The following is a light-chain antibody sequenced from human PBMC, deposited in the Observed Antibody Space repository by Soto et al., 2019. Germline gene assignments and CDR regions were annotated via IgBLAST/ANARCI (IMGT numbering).Light chain of an antibody. Sequence: EIQMTQSPSNMSTSVGDRITITCRASQSISSWLAWYQQKPGKAPKLLIYKASSLESGVPSRFSGSGSGTEFTLTISSLQPDDFATYYCQQYNSYSFGQGTRLEIK. CDR2: KAS. CDR1: QSISSW. CDR3: QQYNSYS. V-gene: IGKV1-5*03. J-gene: IGKJ5*01.